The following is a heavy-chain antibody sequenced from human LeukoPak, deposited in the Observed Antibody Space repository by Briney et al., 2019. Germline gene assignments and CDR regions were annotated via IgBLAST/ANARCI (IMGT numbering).Heavy chain of an antibody. J-gene: IGHJ5*02. Sequence: SETLSLTCAVSGYSISSGYYWGWIRQPPGKGLEWIGSIYHSGSTYYNPSLKSRVTISVDTSKNQFSLKLSSVTAADTAVYYCSRRLNWFDPWGQGTLVTVSS. CDR2: IYHSGST. CDR1: GYSISSGYY. CDR3: SRRLNWFDP. V-gene: IGHV4-38-2*01.